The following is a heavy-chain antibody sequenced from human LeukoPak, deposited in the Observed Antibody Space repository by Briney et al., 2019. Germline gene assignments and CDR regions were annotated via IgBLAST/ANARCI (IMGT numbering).Heavy chain of an antibody. CDR1: GGSFSSYY. J-gene: IGHJ4*02. D-gene: IGHD6-19*01. Sequence: QSSEALSLTCTVSGGSFSSYYWTWIRQPPGKELEWIAYIDYSGNTNYSPSLKSRVTISIDTSRNQFSLKLSSVTAADTAVYYCARVGSWYYFDYWGQGTLVTVSS. CDR2: IDYSGNT. CDR3: ARVGSWYYFDY. V-gene: IGHV4-59*01.